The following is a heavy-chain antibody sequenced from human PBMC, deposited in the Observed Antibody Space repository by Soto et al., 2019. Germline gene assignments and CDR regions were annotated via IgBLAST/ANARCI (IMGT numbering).Heavy chain of an antibody. J-gene: IGHJ4*02. Sequence: EVQLLESGGGLVQPGGSLRLSCAASGFTFSSYAMSWVRQAPGKGLEWVSGISGSGVSTYYADSVKGRFTISRDNSKYTLYLQMKSLRAEDTAVYYCAKDIAGVCYYVDYWGQGTLVTVSS. CDR1: GFTFSSYA. V-gene: IGHV3-23*01. D-gene: IGHD2-8*01. CDR3: AKDIAGVCYYVDY. CDR2: ISGSGVST.